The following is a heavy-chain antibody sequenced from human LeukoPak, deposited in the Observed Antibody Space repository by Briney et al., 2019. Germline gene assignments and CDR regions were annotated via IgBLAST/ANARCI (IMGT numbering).Heavy chain of an antibody. CDR3: ATYYDFLNDPLPDF. V-gene: IGHV3-21*01. D-gene: IGHD3-9*01. Sequence: GGSLRLSCAASGFSFSNYSMNWVRQAPGKGLEWVSAISSGGIYIFYSDSVKGRFTISRDNAKKSLYLQMNSLRAEDSAIYYCATYYDFLNDPLPDFWGQGTLVTVSS. CDR1: GFSFSNYS. J-gene: IGHJ4*02. CDR2: ISSGGIYI.